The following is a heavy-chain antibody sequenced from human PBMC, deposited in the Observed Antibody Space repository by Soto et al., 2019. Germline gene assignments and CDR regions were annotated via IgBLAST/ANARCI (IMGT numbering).Heavy chain of an antibody. Sequence: SVKVSCKASGGTFSSYAISWARQAPGQGLEWMGGIIPIFGTANYAQKFQGRVTITADESTSTAYMELSSLRSEDTAVYYCARHWAGYDSSGYFPSGYFDYWAQGTLVTVSS. V-gene: IGHV1-69*13. D-gene: IGHD3-22*01. J-gene: IGHJ4*02. CDR3: ARHWAGYDSSGYFPSGYFDY. CDR2: IIPIFGTA. CDR1: GGTFSSYA.